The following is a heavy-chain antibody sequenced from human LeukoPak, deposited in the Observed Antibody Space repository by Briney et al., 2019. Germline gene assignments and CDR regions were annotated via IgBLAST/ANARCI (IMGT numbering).Heavy chain of an antibody. CDR3: ARGRGITIFGVVITRYYYGMDV. V-gene: IGHV4-34*01. CDR1: GGSFSGYY. J-gene: IGHJ6*02. D-gene: IGHD3-3*01. CDR2: INHSGSS. Sequence: SETLSLTCAVYGGSFSGYYWSWIRQPPGKGLEWIGEINHSGSSNYNPSLKSRVTISVDTSKNQFSLKLSSVTAADTAVYYCARGRGITIFGVVITRYYYGMDVWGQGTTVTVSS.